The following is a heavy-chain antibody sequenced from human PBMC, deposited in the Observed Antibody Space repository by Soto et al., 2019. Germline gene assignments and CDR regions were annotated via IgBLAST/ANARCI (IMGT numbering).Heavy chain of an antibody. CDR2: ISGSGGTT. CDR1: GLTFNPYA. J-gene: IGHJ4*02. D-gene: IGHD1-26*01. CDR3: AKGLVGGSLYYFDY. V-gene: IGHV3-23*01. Sequence: GSLILPCASSGLTFNPYAMTWVRQAPGKGLEWVSAISGSGGTTYYADSVKGRVTVSRDNSKNTLFLEMNSLRADDTAVYYCAKGLVGGSLYYFDYWGQGTPVTVPQ.